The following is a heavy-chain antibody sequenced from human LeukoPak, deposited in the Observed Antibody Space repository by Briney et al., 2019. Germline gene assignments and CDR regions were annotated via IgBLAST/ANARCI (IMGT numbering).Heavy chain of an antibody. J-gene: IGHJ5*02. CDR2: IYYSGST. V-gene: IGHV4-39*07. D-gene: IGHD6-13*01. CDR1: GGSISSSSYY. Sequence: SETLSLTCTVSGGSISSSSYYWGWIRQPPGKGLEWIGSIYYSGSTYYNPSLKSRVTISVDRSKNQFSLKLSSVTAADTAVYRCARVDSSWDWFDPWGQGTLVTVSS. CDR3: ARVDSSWDWFDP.